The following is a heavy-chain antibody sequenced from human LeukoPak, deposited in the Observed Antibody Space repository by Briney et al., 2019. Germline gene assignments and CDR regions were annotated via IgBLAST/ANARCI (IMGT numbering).Heavy chain of an antibody. D-gene: IGHD4/OR15-4a*01. Sequence: PGGSLRLSCVASGFSFRDYYFSWVRQAPGQGLEWLSFISASGNIIHYEDSVKVRFTISRDDAKNSAFLQMDSLRTEDTALYYCARHMVITPFDSWGQGTLVTVSS. CDR1: GFSFRDYY. V-gene: IGHV3-11*01. CDR3: ARHMVITPFDS. CDR2: ISASGNII. J-gene: IGHJ4*02.